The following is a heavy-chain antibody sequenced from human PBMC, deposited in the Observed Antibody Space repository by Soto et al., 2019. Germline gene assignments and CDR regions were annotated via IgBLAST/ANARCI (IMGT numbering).Heavy chain of an antibody. D-gene: IGHD2-15*01. CDR3: TTDLGYCSGGSCYSNWFDP. V-gene: IGHV3-15*01. Sequence: SGGSLTLSCAAYGFTFINAWMSWVRQAPGKGLEWVGRIKSKTDGGTTDYAAPVKGRFTISRDDSKNTLYLQMNSLKTEDTAVYYCTTDLGYCSGGSCYSNWFDPWGQGTLVTAPQ. J-gene: IGHJ5*02. CDR2: IKSKTDGGTT. CDR1: GFTFINAW.